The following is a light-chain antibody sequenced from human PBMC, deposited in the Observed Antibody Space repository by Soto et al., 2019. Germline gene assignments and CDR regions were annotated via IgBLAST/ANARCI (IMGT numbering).Light chain of an antibody. J-gene: IGLJ2*01. CDR2: YDT. CDR1: NIGSKS. V-gene: IGLV3-21*04. Sequence: SSVLTQPPSVSVAPGKTAMITCGGNNIGSKSVHWYQQKSGQAPVLVIYYDTVRPSGIPERFSGSNSANTATATLTIRRVESGDEADYYCQVWDRSSDHSVFGGGTKLAVL. CDR3: QVWDRSSDHSV.